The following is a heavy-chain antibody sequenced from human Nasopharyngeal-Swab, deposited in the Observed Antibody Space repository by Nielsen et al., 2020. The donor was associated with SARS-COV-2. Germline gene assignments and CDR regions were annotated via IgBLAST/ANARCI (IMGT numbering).Heavy chain of an antibody. D-gene: IGHD6-19*01. CDR2: ISGSGGST. Sequence: GESLKISCAASGFTFSSYAMSWVRQAPGKGLEWVSTISGSGGSTYYADSVKGRFTISRDNSKNTLYLQMNSLRAEDTALYYCAKDIREAVAGSSLYGMDVWGQGTTVTVSS. J-gene: IGHJ6*02. V-gene: IGHV3-23*01. CDR1: GFTFSSYA. CDR3: AKDIREAVAGSSLYGMDV.